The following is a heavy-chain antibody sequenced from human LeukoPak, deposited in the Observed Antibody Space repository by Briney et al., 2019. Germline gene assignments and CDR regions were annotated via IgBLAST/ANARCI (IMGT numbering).Heavy chain of an antibody. D-gene: IGHD3-10*01. V-gene: IGHV1-46*01. CDR1: GYSFTTYH. J-gene: IGHJ4*02. CDR3: AKNGHGSGSYYPRTKYYFDY. Sequence: ASVKVSCKASGYSFTTYHMHWVRQAPGQGLEWMGIINPSGGSTNYAQNFQGRVTMTRDMSTSTVYMELSSLRSEDTAVYYCAKNGHGSGSYYPRTKYYFDYWGQGTLVTVSS. CDR2: INPSGGST.